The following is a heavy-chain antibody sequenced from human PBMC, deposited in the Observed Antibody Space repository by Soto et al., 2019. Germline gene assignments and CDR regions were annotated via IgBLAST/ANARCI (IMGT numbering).Heavy chain of an antibody. D-gene: IGHD3-9*01. CDR2: LSNNGINT. CDR3: ARDDHPRHDILTGYYNSGYYYYGMDV. Sequence: GGSLRLSCAASGFTFSTYTMYWVRQAPGKGLEWVAGLSNNGINTDYADSVKGRFTISRDNSKNTLYLQMNSLRAEDTAVYYCARDDHPRHDILTGYYNSGYYYYGMDVWGQGTTVTVSS. CDR1: GFTFSTYT. J-gene: IGHJ6*02. V-gene: IGHV3-30*14.